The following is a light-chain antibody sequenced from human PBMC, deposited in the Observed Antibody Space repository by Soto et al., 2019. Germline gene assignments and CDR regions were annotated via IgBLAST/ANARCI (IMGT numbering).Light chain of an antibody. CDR1: QSVNSD. Sequence: ETVMTQSPATLSASPGESATLSCRASQSVNSDLAWYQQIPGQAPRLLIYSVSTGATGGPARFSGSGSGTEFTLTISSLQSEDFAIYYCQQYNNWPLTFGGGTKVEI. J-gene: IGKJ4*01. CDR2: SVS. CDR3: QQYNNWPLT. V-gene: IGKV3-15*01.